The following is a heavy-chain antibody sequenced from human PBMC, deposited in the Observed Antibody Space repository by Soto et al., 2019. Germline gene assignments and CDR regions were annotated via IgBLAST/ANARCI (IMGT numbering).Heavy chain of an antibody. CDR1: GYTFTSYD. CDR3: ARGGWTELYYYYGMDV. J-gene: IGHJ6*02. Sequence: ASVKVSCKASGYTFTSYDINWVRQPTGQGLEWMGWMNPNSGNTGYAQKFQGRVTMTRNTSISTAYMELSSLRSEDTAVYYCARGGWTELYYYYGMDVWGQGTTVTVSS. V-gene: IGHV1-8*01. D-gene: IGHD1-7*01. CDR2: MNPNSGNT.